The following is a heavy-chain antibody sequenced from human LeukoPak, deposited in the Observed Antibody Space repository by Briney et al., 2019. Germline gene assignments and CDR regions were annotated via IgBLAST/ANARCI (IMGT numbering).Heavy chain of an antibody. J-gene: IGHJ4*02. CDR2: INAGNGNT. Sequence: ASVTVSCKASGYTFTNYAMHWVRQAPGQRLEWMGLINAGNGNTDYSQEFQGRVTITRDTSATTAYMELSSLRSEDMAVYYCARKTGGHFDYWGQGTLVTVSS. CDR1: GYTFTNYA. D-gene: IGHD7-27*01. V-gene: IGHV1-3*03. CDR3: ARKTGGHFDY.